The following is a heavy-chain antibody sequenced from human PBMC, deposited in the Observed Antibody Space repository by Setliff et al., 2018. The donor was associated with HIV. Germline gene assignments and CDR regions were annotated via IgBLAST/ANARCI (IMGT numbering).Heavy chain of an antibody. CDR1: GYSISSGYY. CDR3: ARESVVRGGIRPFDY. V-gene: IGHV4-38-2*02. D-gene: IGHD3-10*01. CDR2: IYHSGTT. J-gene: IGHJ4*02. Sequence: SETLSLTCAVSGYSISSGYYWGWIRQPPGKGLEWIGSIYHSGTTYYNPSLKSRVTISVDTSKNQFSLKLSYVTAADTAVYYCARESVVRGGIRPFDYWGQGTLVTVSS.